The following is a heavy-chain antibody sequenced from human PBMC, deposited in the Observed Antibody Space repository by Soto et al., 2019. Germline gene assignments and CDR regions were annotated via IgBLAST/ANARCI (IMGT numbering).Heavy chain of an antibody. CDR1: GFSFSNYA. J-gene: IGHJ1*01. CDR2: MSGSGGST. D-gene: IGHD6-19*01. V-gene: IGHV3-23*01. CDR3: AKAQSGWYVEYFQH. Sequence: GGSLRLSCAASGFSFSNYALSWVRQAPGKGLEWVSGMSGSGGSTYYADSVKGRFAISRDNSKNTLYLEMNSLRGEDTAVYYCAKAQSGWYVEYFQHWGQGTLVTVSS.